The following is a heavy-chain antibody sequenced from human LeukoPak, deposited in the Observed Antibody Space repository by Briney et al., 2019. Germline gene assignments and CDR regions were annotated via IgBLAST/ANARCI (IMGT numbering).Heavy chain of an antibody. V-gene: IGHV3-21*01. CDR3: AREGRGGWYLDY. CDR1: RFTFSSCS. J-gene: IGHJ4*02. CDR2: ISSSSSYI. Sequence: GGSLRLSCAASRFTFSSCSMNWVRQAPGKGLEWVSSISSSSSYIYYADSVKGRFTISRDNAKNSLYLQMNSLRAEDTAVYYCAREGRGGWYLDYWGQGTLVTVFS. D-gene: IGHD6-19*01.